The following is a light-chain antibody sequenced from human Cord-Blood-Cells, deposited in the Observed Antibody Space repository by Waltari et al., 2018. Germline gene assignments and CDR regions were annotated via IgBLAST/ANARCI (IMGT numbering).Light chain of an antibody. CDR1: QSISSW. V-gene: IGKV1-5*03. J-gene: IGKJ1*01. CDR2: KAS. Sequence: DIQMTQSPSTLSASVGDKVTITCRASQSISSWLAWYQQKPGKAPKRLIYKASSLESGVPSRFSGSGSGTEFTLTISSLQPDEFATYYCQQYNSYSTFGQGTKVEIK. CDR3: QQYNSYST.